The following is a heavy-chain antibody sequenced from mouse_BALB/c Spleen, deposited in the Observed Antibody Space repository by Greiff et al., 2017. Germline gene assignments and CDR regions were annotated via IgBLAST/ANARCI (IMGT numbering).Heavy chain of an antibody. CDR2: IDPENGNT. CDR1: GFNIKDYY. V-gene: IGHV14-1*02. CDR3: ARRYDVTDYFDY. Sequence: EVQLQQSGAELVRSGASVKLSCTASGFNIKDYYMHWVKQRPEQGLEWIGWIDPENGNTIYDPKFQGKASITADTSSNTAYLQLSSLTSEDTAVYYCARRYDVTDYFDYWGQGTTLTVSS. D-gene: IGHD2-14*01. J-gene: IGHJ2*01.